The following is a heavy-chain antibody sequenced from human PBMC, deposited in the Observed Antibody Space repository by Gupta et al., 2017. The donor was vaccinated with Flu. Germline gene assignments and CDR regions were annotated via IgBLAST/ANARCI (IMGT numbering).Heavy chain of an antibody. CDR2: IYPGDSDT. D-gene: IGHD6-13*01. V-gene: IGHV5-51*01. J-gene: IGHJ6*02. Sequence: GWVRQMPGKGLEWMGIIYPGDSDTTNSPSFRGLVTISADKSINTAYLQWSSLKASDTAMYYCARGIAAAGTPHYYYYGMDVWGQGTTVTVSS. CDR3: ARGIAAAGTPHYYYYGMDV.